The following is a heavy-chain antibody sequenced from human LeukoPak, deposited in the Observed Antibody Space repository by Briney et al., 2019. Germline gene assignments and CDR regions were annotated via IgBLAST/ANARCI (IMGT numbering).Heavy chain of an antibody. V-gene: IGHV5-10-1*01. CDR3: ARGPSGLDV. CDR2: IDPTDSYT. Sequence: GESLKISCKGSGYSFTSYWIIWVRQMPGKDLEWMARIDPTDSYTNYSPSFQGHVTISADTSISTAYLQWSSLEASDTAMYYCARGPSGLDVWGQGTPVTVSS. CDR1: GYSFTSYW. J-gene: IGHJ6*02.